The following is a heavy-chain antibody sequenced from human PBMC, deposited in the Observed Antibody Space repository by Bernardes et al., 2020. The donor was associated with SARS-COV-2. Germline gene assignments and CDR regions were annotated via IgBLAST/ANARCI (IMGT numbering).Heavy chain of an antibody. V-gene: IGHV3-74*03. J-gene: IGHJ3*01. CDR3: TRVVEGRTGTFDV. CDR2: IRNDGSSI. D-gene: IGHD2-15*01. CDR1: GFTLSNYW. Sequence: GGSLRRSCEASGFTLSNYWMHWVRQAPGKGLVWVSRIRNDGSSITYADSVKGRFTISRDNAKNTLYLQMNNLRAEDTADYYCTRVVEGRTGTFDVWGQGTMVTVSS.